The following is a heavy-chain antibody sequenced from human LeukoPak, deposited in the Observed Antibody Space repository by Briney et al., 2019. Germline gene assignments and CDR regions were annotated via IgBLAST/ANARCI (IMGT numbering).Heavy chain of an antibody. CDR1: GDSVSSNSAA. CDR2: TYYRSKWYS. V-gene: IGHV6-1*01. J-gene: IGHJ4*02. CDR3: ARAPRRSSSGWTSFDY. Sequence: SQTLSLTCASSGDSVSSNSAAWNWMRQSPARGLEWLGRTYYRSKWYSDYAVSVKSRITINPDTSKNQFSLQLNSVTPEDTAVYYCARAPRRSSSGWTSFDYWGQGTLVTVSS. D-gene: IGHD6-19*01.